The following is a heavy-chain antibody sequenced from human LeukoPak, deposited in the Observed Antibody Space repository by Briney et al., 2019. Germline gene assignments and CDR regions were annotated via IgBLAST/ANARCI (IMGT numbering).Heavy chain of an antibody. CDR1: GGSISSSSYY. V-gene: IGHV4-39*01. Sequence: PSETLSLTCTVSGGSISSSSYYWGWIRQPPGKGLEWIGSIYYSGSTYYNPPLKSRVTMSVDTSKNQFSLKLSSVTAADTALYYCARQTLADTIDYWGQGTLVTVSS. CDR2: IYYSGST. J-gene: IGHJ4*02. D-gene: IGHD6-19*01. CDR3: ARQTLADTIDY.